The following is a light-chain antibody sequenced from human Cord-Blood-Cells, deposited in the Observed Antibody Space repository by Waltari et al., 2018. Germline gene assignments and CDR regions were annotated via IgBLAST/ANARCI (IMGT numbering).Light chain of an antibody. CDR1: QSVSSY. V-gene: IGKV3-11*01. Sequence: ELVLSQYPATLASSPGERATLSCRASQSVSSYLAWYQQKPGQAPRLLIYDASNRATGIPARFSGSGSGTDFTLTISSLEPEDFAVYYCQQRSNWLTFGGGTKVEIK. CDR3: QQRSNWLT. J-gene: IGKJ4*01. CDR2: DAS.